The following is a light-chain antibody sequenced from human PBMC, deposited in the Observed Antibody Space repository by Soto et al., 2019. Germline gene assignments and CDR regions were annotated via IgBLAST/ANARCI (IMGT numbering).Light chain of an antibody. Sequence: QTVVTQEPSLSVAPGGTVTLTCGLSSGSVSTSYYPSWYQQTPGQAPRTIIYSTNTRFSGVPYRFAGSILGNNAALTIAGAQADDESDYYRALYMGSGPTFGGGTKLTVL. V-gene: IGLV8-61*01. CDR3: ALYMGSGPT. J-gene: IGLJ2*01. CDR2: STN. CDR1: SGSVSTSYY.